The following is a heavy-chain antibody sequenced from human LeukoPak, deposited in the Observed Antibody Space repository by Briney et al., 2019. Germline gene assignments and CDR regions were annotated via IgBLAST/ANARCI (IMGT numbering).Heavy chain of an antibody. J-gene: IGHJ4*02. CDR3: ARDSSDFDY. CDR1: GFTFSSFA. CDR2: ISYDGTNI. D-gene: IGHD3-22*01. V-gene: IGHV3-30-3*01. Sequence: GRSLRLSCAASGFTFSSFAMQWVRQAPGKGLEWVAFISYDGTNIYYADSVKGRFTVSRDNSKNTLFLQMNSLRREDTAVYYCARDSSDFDYWGQGTQVSVSS.